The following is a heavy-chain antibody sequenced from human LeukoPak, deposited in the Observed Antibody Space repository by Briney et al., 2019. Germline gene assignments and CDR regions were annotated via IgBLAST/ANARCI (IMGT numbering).Heavy chain of an antibody. Sequence: PGGSLRLSCAASGFTFSSYWMSWVRQALGKGLEWVANIKQDGSEKYYVDSVKGRFTISRDNAKNSLYLQMNSLRAEDTAVYYCARDGWAAAGTDADYWGQGTLVTVSS. CDR2: IKQDGSEK. V-gene: IGHV3-7*01. D-gene: IGHD6-13*01. CDR1: GFTFSSYW. CDR3: ARDGWAAAGTDADY. J-gene: IGHJ4*02.